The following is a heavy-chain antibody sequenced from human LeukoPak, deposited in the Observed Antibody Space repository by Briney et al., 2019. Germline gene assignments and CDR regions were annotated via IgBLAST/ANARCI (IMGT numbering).Heavy chain of an antibody. Sequence: PGGSLRLSCAASGFIFSNYAMSWVRQAPGKGLEWVSAISGSGGTTYYADSVEGRFTISRDNSKTTVYLQMSSLRVEDTAVYYCAHPGVLIPLWGQGTLVTVSS. CDR2: ISGSGGTT. D-gene: IGHD7-27*01. CDR1: GFIFSNYA. J-gene: IGHJ4*02. V-gene: IGHV3-23*01. CDR3: AHPGVLIPL.